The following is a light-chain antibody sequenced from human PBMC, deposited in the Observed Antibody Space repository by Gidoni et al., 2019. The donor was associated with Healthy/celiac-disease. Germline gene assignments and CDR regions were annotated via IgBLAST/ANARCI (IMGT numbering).Light chain of an antibody. J-gene: IGKJ4*01. CDR3: QQRSNWHPSLT. CDR2: EAS. CDR1: LRGSSY. Sequence: EIVLTQSPATLSSSPGERATLSCRARLRGSSYLAWYQQYPGQAPQLLICEASRRATGIPARFRCSGSGTDFTLTISSREPEDFAVYDCQQRSNWHPSLTFGGGTKVEIK. V-gene: IGKV3-11*01.